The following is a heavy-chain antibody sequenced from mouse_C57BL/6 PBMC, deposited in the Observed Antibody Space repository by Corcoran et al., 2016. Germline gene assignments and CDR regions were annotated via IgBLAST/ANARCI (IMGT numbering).Heavy chain of an antibody. CDR3: ARRAIYYGHYAMDY. J-gene: IGHJ4*01. V-gene: IGHV1-80*01. CDR2: IYPGDGDT. D-gene: IGHD2-1*01. CDR1: GYAFSSYW. Sequence: QVQLQQSGAELVKPGASVKISCKASGYAFSSYWMNWVKQRPGKGLAWIGQIYPGDGDTNYNGKFKGKATLTADKSSSTAYMQLSSLTSEDSAVYFCARRAIYYGHYAMDYWGQGTSVTVSS.